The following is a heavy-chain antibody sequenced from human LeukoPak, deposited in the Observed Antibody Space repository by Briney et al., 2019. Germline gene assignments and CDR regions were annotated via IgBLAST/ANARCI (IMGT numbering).Heavy chain of an antibody. CDR2: IFYNGNT. CDR3: TRRPKGPGFWSGYVDS. V-gene: IGHV4-39*01. CDR1: GAIIKREGFN. Sequence: SETLSLTCSVSGAIIKREGFNWDWIRQPPGKGLEYIGSIFYNGNTYYNPSLESRVTISVDTSKNQFSLNLYSVTAADTAVYYCTRRPKGPGFWSGYVDSWGQGTLVTVSS. D-gene: IGHD3-3*01. J-gene: IGHJ4*02.